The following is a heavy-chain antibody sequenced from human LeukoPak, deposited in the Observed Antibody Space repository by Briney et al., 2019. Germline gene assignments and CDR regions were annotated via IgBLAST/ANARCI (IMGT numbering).Heavy chain of an antibody. V-gene: IGHV3-11*04. D-gene: IGHD3-10*01. CDR3: ARPARSGIYYPDAFEN. J-gene: IGHJ3*02. CDR2: ISSSGTAT. Sequence: GGSLRLSCTASGFTFDDYYIAWIRQPPGEGLDWVACISSSGTATYYAESVKGRFTISRDNAKNSLYLQMDSLKAEDTAMYYCARPARSGIYYPDAFENWGQGTMVTVSS. CDR1: GFTFDDYY.